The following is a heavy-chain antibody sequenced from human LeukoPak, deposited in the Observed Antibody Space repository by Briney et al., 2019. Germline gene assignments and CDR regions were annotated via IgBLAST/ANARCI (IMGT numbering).Heavy chain of an antibody. J-gene: IGHJ4*02. Sequence: TGGSLRLSCAVSGFTFSRYAMRWVRQAPGKGLEGVASISGRGVSTYYPDSVKGRFTISRDNSKDTLYLQMNSLRAEATAVYYCAKGTRPGYSYGPFDYWGQGSLVTVSS. V-gene: IGHV3-23*01. CDR3: AKGTRPGYSYGPFDY. D-gene: IGHD5-18*01. CDR1: GFTFSRYA. CDR2: ISGRGVST.